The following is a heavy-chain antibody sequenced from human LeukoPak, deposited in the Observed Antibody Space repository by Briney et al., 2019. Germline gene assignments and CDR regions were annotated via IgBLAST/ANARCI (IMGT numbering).Heavy chain of an antibody. CDR1: GYSFINYY. CDR3: ARGEYYGSGSYLGDYYAMDA. V-gene: IGHV1-46*01. D-gene: IGHD3-10*01. J-gene: IGHJ6*04. CDR2: INPSDESA. Sequence: GASVTVSYKTSGYSFINYYLHWVRQARGQGLEWMGIINPSDESASYAQRFQGRLTMTRKTYTSTVYMELSSLNSEDTAVYYCARGEYYGSGSYLGDYYAMDAWGKGTTVTVSS.